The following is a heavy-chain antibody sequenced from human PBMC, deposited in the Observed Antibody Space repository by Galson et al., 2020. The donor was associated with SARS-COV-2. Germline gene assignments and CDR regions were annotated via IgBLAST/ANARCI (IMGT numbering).Heavy chain of an antibody. CDR2: ISYDGTHK. CDR1: GFNFNDYG. CDR3: AKDRGGSASYDQLHF. J-gene: IGHJ4*02. Sequence: GGSLRLSCSASGFNFNDYGMHWVRQAPGKGLEWVAVISYDGTHKFYADSLKGRFTISRDNSKNTLYLQVSSLRAEDAAVYFCAKDRGGSASYDQLHFWGQGTLVTVSS. D-gene: IGHD1-26*01. V-gene: IGHV3-30*18.